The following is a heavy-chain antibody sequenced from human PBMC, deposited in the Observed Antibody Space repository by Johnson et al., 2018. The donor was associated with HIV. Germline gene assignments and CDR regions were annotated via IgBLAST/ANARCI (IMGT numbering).Heavy chain of an antibody. CDR3: AKRTGNYGGVFDM. CDR2: ISFDGSNK. Sequence: QVQLVESGGGVVRPGRSLRLSCAASGFTFSNYPMHWVRQTPGKGLEWVAVISFDGSNKYYADSVKGRFTISRDNSKNTLFLQMSSLRAEDTAVYYCAKRTGNYGGVFDMWGQGTVLTASS. D-gene: IGHD3-10*01. CDR1: GFTFSNYP. J-gene: IGHJ3*02. V-gene: IGHV3-30*18.